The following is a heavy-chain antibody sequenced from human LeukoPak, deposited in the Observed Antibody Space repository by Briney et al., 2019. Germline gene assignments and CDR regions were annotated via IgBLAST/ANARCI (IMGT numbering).Heavy chain of an antibody. CDR1: GYPFTTLE. Sequence: ASVKVSCKTSGYPFTTLEINWVRQAAGQGLEWMGWVHPNGGNTAYAQKFQGRVTMTRDTSISTAYMELSGLTSDDTAVYFCARGPRNDPWGQGTLVTVSS. CDR2: VHPNGGNT. V-gene: IGHV1-8*01. J-gene: IGHJ5*02. D-gene: IGHD1-14*01. CDR3: ARGPRNDP.